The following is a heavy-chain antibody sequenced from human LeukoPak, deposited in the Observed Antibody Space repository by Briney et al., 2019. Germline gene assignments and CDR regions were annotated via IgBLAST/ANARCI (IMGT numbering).Heavy chain of an antibody. CDR3: ARGPDFYDSSGYYPI. J-gene: IGHJ4*02. D-gene: IGHD3-22*01. CDR2: INHSGST. V-gene: IGHV4-34*01. Sequence: LRLSCAASGFTFSSYAMHWVRQAPGKGLEWIGEINHSGSTKYNPSLKSRVTISVDRSKNQFSLKLSSVTAADTAVYYCARGPDFYDSSGYYPIWGQGTLVTVSS. CDR1: GFTFSSYA.